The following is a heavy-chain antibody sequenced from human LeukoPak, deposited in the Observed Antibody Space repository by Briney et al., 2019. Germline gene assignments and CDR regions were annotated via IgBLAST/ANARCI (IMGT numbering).Heavy chain of an antibody. CDR1: GFTFSSYT. CDR2: ISGRSTYI. CDR3: ARGLGTTVTNEYYYDSSGYYDGGLDY. V-gene: IGHV3-21*01. Sequence: GGSLRLSCSASGFTFSSYTMNWVRQAPGKGLEWVSSISGRSTYIFYADSVKGRFTISRDNAENSLSLQTNSLRAEDTAVYYCARGLGTTVTNEYYYDSSGYYDGGLDYWGQGTLVTVSS. D-gene: IGHD3-22*01. J-gene: IGHJ4*02.